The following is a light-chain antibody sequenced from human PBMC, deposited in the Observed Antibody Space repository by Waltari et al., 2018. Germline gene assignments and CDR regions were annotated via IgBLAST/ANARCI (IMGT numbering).Light chain of an antibody. Sequence: QSVLTQPPSASGTPGQRVTISCSGSSSNIGSNTVNWYQQLPGTAPKLLIYSNNQRPSGVPARFSGSKSGTSASLASSGRQSEDEADYYCAAWDDSLNGRWVFGGGTKLTVL. V-gene: IGLV1-44*01. J-gene: IGLJ3*02. CDR3: AAWDDSLNGRWV. CDR2: SNN. CDR1: SSNIGSNT.